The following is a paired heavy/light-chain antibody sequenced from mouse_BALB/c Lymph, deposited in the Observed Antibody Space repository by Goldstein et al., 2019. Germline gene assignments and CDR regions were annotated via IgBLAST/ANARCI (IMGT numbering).Heavy chain of an antibody. CDR2: INPSSGYT. D-gene: IGHD1-2*01. CDR3: ARRGYGWVDY. Sequence: QVQLQQSAAELARPGASVKMSCKASGYTFTSYTMHWVKQRPGQGLEWIGYINPSSGYTEYNQKFKDKTTLTADKSSSTAYMQLSSLTSEDSAVYYCARRGYGWVDYWGQGTTLTVSS. V-gene: IGHV1-4*02. J-gene: IGHJ2*01. CDR1: GYTFTSYT.
Light chain of an antibody. Sequence: DVLMTQTPLSLPVSLGDQASISCRSSQSIVHSNGNTYLEWYLQKPGQSPKLLIYKVSNRFSGVPDRFSGSGSGTDFTLKISRVEAEDLGVYYCFQGSHVPYTFGGGTKLEIK. J-gene: IGKJ2*01. CDR2: KVS. V-gene: IGKV1-117*01. CDR1: QSIVHSNGNTY. CDR3: FQGSHVPYT.